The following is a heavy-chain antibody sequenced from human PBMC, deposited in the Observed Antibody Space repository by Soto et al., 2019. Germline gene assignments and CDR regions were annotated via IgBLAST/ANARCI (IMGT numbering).Heavy chain of an antibody. J-gene: IGHJ4*02. Sequence: SETLSLTCTASGGSISSSSYYWGWIRQPPGKGLEWIGSIYYSGSTYYNPSLKSRVTISVDTSKNQFSLNLSSVTAADTAVYYCTRTDIVATIKDYWGQGTLVTVSS. D-gene: IGHD5-12*01. CDR2: IYYSGST. CDR3: TRTDIVATIKDY. V-gene: IGHV4-39*01. CDR1: GGSISSSSYY.